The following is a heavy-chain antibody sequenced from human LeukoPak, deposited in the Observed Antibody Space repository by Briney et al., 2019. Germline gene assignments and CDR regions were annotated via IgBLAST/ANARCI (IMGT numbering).Heavy chain of an antibody. D-gene: IGHD4-17*01. Sequence: DSLKGRFTISRDNAKNTLYLQMNSLRAEDTAVYFCGREGATVSTQIDYWGQGTLATVSS. J-gene: IGHJ4*02. V-gene: IGHV3-74*01. CDR3: GREGATVSTQIDY.